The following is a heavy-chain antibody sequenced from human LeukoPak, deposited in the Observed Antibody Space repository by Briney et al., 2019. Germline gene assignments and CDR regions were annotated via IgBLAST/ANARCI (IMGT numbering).Heavy chain of an antibody. D-gene: IGHD3-10*01. CDR3: ARGPFYYYGSGSYYTYNWFDP. J-gene: IGHJ5*02. Sequence: ASVKVSCKVSGYTLTELSMHWVRQAPGKGLEWMGGFDPEDGETIYAQKFQGRVTMTEDTSTDTAYMELSSLRSDDTAVYYCARGPFYYYGSGSYYTYNWFDPWGQGTLVTVSS. CDR1: GYTLTELS. V-gene: IGHV1-24*01. CDR2: FDPEDGET.